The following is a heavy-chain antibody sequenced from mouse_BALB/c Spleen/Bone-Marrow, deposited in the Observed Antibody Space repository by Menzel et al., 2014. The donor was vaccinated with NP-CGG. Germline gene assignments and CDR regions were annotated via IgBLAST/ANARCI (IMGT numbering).Heavy chain of an antibody. CDR1: GFTFSSFG. CDR3: ARTTYYAMDC. CDR2: ISSGSSTI. V-gene: IGHV5-17*02. J-gene: IGHJ4*01. Sequence: EVQVVESGGGLVQPGGSRKLSCAASGFTFSSFGMHWVRQAPEKGLEWVAYISSGSSTIYYADTVKGRFTISRDNPKNTLFLQMTSLRSEDTAMYYCARTTYYAMDCWGQGTSVTVSS. D-gene: IGHD2-12*01.